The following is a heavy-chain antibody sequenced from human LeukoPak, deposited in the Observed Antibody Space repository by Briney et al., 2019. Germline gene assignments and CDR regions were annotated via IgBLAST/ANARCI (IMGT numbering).Heavy chain of an antibody. Sequence: ASVKVSCKASGYTFTSYYMHWVRQAPGQGLEWMGIINPSGGSTGYAQKFQGRVTMTRDTSTSTVYMELSSLRSEDTAVYYCARDRTDVAAAATGGAFDIWGQGTMVTVSS. V-gene: IGHV1-46*01. CDR1: GYTFTSYY. CDR3: ARDRTDVAAAATGGAFDI. CDR2: INPSGGST. D-gene: IGHD6-13*01. J-gene: IGHJ3*02.